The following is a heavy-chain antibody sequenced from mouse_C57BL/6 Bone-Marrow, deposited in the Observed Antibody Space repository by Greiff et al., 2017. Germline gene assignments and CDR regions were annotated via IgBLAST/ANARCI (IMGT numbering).Heavy chain of an antibody. Sequence: VQLQQPGAELVRPGSSVKLSCKASGYTFTSYWMDWVKQRPGQGLEWIGNIYPSDSETHYNQKFKDKATLTVDNSSSTAYMQLSSLTSEDSSVYYCARYGTGAMDYWGQGTSVTVSS. J-gene: IGHJ4*01. V-gene: IGHV1-61*01. D-gene: IGHD1-1*01. CDR1: GYTFTSYW. CDR2: IYPSDSET. CDR3: ARYGTGAMDY.